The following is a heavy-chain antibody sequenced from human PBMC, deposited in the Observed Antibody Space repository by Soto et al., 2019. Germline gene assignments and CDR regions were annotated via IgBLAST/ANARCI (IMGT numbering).Heavy chain of an antibody. Sequence: ASVKVSCKASGYTFTSYAMHWVRQAPGQRLEWMGWINAGNGNTKYSQKFQGRVTITRDTSASTAYMELSSLRSEDTAVYYCALIAAAGTEQEGPAEWFDPWGQGTLVNVSS. J-gene: IGHJ5*02. D-gene: IGHD6-13*01. CDR1: GYTFTSYA. CDR3: ALIAAAGTEQEGPAEWFDP. CDR2: INAGNGNT. V-gene: IGHV1-3*01.